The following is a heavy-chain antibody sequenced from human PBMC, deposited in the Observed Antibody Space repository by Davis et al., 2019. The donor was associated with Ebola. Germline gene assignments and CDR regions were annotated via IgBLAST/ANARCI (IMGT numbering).Heavy chain of an antibody. Sequence: AASVKVSCKASGGTFSSYAISWVRQAPGQGLEWMGWINPNSGGTNYAQKFQGWVTMTRDTSISTAYMELSRLRSDDTAVYYCARDSCYYDSSGYYYCYYGMDVWGQGTTVTVSS. CDR3: ARDSCYYDSSGYYYCYYGMDV. V-gene: IGHV1-2*04. CDR2: INPNSGGT. J-gene: IGHJ6*02. D-gene: IGHD3-22*01. CDR1: GGTFSSYA.